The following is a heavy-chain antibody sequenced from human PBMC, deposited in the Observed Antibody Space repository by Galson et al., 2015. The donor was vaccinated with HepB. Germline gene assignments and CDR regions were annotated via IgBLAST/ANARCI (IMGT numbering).Heavy chain of an antibody. V-gene: IGHV3-33*06. CDR1: GFTFSSYG. D-gene: IGHD2-21*01. CDR2: IWYDGSNK. CDR3: AKGGYGGDWFVDY. J-gene: IGHJ4*02. Sequence: LSCAASGFTFSSYGMHWVRQAPGKGLEWVAVIWYDGSNKYYADSVKGRFTISRDNSKNTLYLQMNSLRAEDTAVYYCAKGGYGGDWFVDYWGQGTLVTVSS.